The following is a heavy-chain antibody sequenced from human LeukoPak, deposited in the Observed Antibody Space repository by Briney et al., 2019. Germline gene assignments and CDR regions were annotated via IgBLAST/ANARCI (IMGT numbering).Heavy chain of an antibody. CDR2: INHSGST. V-gene: IGHV4-34*01. J-gene: IGHJ6*03. D-gene: IGHD3-10*01. CDR3: ARRSGAQVGPPGDYYFYYMDV. Sequence: SETLSLTCAVYGGSFSGHYWRWIRQPPGKGPEWIGEINHSGSTTYNPSLKSRVTISVDTSKNQFSLKLSSVTAADKAVYYCARRSGAQVGPPGDYYFYYMDVWGKGTTVSVSS. CDR1: GGSFSGHY.